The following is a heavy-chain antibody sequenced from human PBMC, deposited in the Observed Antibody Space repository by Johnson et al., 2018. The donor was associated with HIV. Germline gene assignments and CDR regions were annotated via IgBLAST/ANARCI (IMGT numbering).Heavy chain of an antibody. Sequence: QVQVLESGGGVVQPGRSLRLSCAAYGFTFSNFAMHWVRQAPGKGLEWVSLFYSDGSKHYADSVTGRFTISCYNARNTMVVQMNSLRAEDTAVYYCAKAYIAVAGDDAFDICGQGTMVTVSS. CDR2: FYSDGSK. CDR1: GFTFSNFA. J-gene: IGHJ3*02. V-gene: IGHV3-NL1*01. CDR3: AKAYIAVAGDDAFDI. D-gene: IGHD6-19*01.